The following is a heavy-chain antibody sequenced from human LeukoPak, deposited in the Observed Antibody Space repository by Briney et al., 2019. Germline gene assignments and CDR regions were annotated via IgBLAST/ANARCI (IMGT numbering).Heavy chain of an antibody. V-gene: IGHV1-69*01. D-gene: IGHD2-2*01. Sequence: ASVKVSCKASGGTFSSYAISWVRQAPGQGLEWMGGIIPIFGTANYAQKFQGRVTITADESTSTAYMELRSLRSDDTAVYYCARDRGADIVVVPAANDAFDIWGQGTMVTVSS. J-gene: IGHJ3*02. CDR3: ARDRGADIVVVPAANDAFDI. CDR1: GGTFSSYA. CDR2: IIPIFGTA.